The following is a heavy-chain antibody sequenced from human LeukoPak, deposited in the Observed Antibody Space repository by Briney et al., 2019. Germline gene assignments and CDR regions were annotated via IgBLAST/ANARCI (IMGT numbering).Heavy chain of an antibody. Sequence: GGALRLSCAASGFTFSSYDMHWVRHATGKGLEGVSAIGTAGDTYYPGSVKGRFTISRENAKNSLYLQMNSLRAGDTGVYYCARAGDYGDYEGMDVWGKGTTVTISS. J-gene: IGHJ6*04. V-gene: IGHV3-13*01. CDR1: GFTFSSYD. CDR3: ARAGDYGDYEGMDV. D-gene: IGHD4-17*01. CDR2: IGTAGDT.